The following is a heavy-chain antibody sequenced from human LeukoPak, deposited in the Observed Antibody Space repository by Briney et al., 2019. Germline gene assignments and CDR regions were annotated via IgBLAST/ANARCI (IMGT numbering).Heavy chain of an antibody. CDR2: IYYSGST. CDR3: ARVTYYYDSSGYFFDY. V-gene: IGHV4-30-4*08. J-gene: IGHJ4*02. Sequence: SETLSLTCTVSGDSISSSNYYWDWIRQPPGKGLEWIGYIYYSGSTYYNPSLKSRVTISVDTSKNQFSLKLSSVTAADTAVYYCARVTYYYDSSGYFFDYWGQGTLVTVSS. D-gene: IGHD3-22*01. CDR1: GDSISSSNYY.